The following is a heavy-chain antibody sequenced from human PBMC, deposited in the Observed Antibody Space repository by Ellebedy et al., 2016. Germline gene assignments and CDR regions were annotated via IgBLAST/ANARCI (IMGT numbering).Heavy chain of an antibody. CDR3: ARWAEVATIRYYFDY. CDR1: GASIRSRSYY. D-gene: IGHD5-24*01. CDR2: VTSSGTT. Sequence: SETLSLTXTVSGASIRSRSYYWGWIRQPPGKGLDWIGTVTSSGTTYVNPALKSQVTVLVDASKNQFSLTLTSVTAADTAVYYCARWAEVATIRYYFDYWGQGTLVTVSS. J-gene: IGHJ4*02. V-gene: IGHV4-39*07.